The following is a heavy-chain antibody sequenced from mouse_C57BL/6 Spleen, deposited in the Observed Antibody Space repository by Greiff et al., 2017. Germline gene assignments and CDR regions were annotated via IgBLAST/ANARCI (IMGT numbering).Heavy chain of an antibody. D-gene: IGHD2-2*01. CDR2: IDPETGGT. Sequence: QVQLQQSGAELVRPGASVTLSCKASGYTFTDYEMHWVKQTPVHGLEWIGAIDPETGGTAYNQKFKGKAILTADKSSSTAYMELRSLTSEDSAVYYCTRGGYDEGLFDYWGQGTTLTVSS. V-gene: IGHV1-15*01. CDR3: TRGGYDEGLFDY. CDR1: GYTFTDYE. J-gene: IGHJ2*01.